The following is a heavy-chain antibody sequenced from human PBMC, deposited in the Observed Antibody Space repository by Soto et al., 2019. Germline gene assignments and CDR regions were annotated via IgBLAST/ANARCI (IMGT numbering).Heavy chain of an antibody. CDR1: GASIRVHSYY. V-gene: IGHV4-39*07. CDR3: ARGVSYRWVY. D-gene: IGHD3-16*02. Sequence: SETLSLTCTVSGASIRVHSYYWTWIRQPPGKGLEWIGSSYYSGTTYFNPSLKSRATISVDTSKNQFSLRLTSVAAADTAVYYCARGVSYRWVYWGQGTLVTVSS. CDR2: SYYSGTT. J-gene: IGHJ4*02.